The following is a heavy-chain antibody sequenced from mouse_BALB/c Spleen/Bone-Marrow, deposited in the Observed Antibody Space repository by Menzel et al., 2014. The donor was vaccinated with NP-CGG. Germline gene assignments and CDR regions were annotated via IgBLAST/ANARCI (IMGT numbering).Heavy chain of an antibody. Sequence: EVQLQQSGPELVKPGASVKMSCKASGYSFTGYSMHWVKQRPGQGLEWIGLINPYTGDTKYNQKFKDKATLTVDNSSSTAYMELLSQTSEDSAVYYRTRGLEYVVDYWGQGTSVTVSS. J-gene: IGHJ4*01. V-gene: IGHV1-25*01. CDR3: TRGLEYVVDY. D-gene: IGHD2-13*01. CDR1: GYSFTGYS. CDR2: INPYTGDT.